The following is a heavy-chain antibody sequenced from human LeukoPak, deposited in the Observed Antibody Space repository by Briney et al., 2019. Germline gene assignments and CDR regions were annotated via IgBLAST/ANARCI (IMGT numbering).Heavy chain of an antibody. Sequence: ASVKVSCKASGYTFTSYAMNWVRQAPGQGLEWMGSINPNSGGTNYAQKFQGRITMTWDTSINTAYMELSRLRSDDTAVYYCARLRRYGPIIFLGYFDYWGQGTLVTVSS. CDR3: ARLRRYGPIIFLGYFDY. V-gene: IGHV1-2*02. D-gene: IGHD5-18*01. CDR2: INPNSGGT. CDR1: GYTFTSYA. J-gene: IGHJ4*02.